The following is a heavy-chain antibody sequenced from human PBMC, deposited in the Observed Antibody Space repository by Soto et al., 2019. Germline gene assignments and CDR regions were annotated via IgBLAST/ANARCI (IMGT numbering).Heavy chain of an antibody. CDR1: GFTFNNFG. J-gene: IGHJ6*02. V-gene: IGHV3-23*01. CDR3: AKDRSSSRRWYSPDV. D-gene: IGHD2-15*01. CDR2: ISGGGGST. Sequence: EVQLLESGGDLVQPGVSLRLSCAGSGFTFNNFGMTWVRQAPGKGLELVSAISGGGGSTYYAYSVKGRFSISRDNSKNTMYMQMDSLRAEDTALYYCAKDRSSSRRWYSPDVWGQGTTVTVSS.